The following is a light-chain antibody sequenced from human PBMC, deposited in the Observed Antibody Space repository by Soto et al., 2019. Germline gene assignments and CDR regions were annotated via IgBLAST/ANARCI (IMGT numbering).Light chain of an antibody. CDR2: EVS. V-gene: IGLV2-14*01. CDR3: NSYTGSSTRFV. CDR1: SSDVGAYNY. J-gene: IGLJ1*01. Sequence: QSALTQPASVSGSPGQSVTISCTGTSSDVGAYNYVSWYQQHPGKAPKLMIYEVSNRPSGVSNRFSGSKSGNTASLTISGLQAADEADYYCNSYTGSSTRFVFGTGTKVTVL.